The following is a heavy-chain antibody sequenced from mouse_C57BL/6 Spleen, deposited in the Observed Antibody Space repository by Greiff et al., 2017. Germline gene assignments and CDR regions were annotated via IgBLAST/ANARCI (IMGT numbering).Heavy chain of an antibody. CDR1: GSTFPSYW. CDR3: AMGTGMDY. D-gene: IGHD4-1*01. Sequence: VQLQQPGAELVQPGASVKVSCKASGSTFPSYWVPCVKQRPGQGLEWIGRIHPSDSDTNYTQKFNGKATLTVDTSSSTAYMQLSSLTSEDSAVYYCAMGTGMDYWGQGTSVTVSS. V-gene: IGHV1-74*01. CDR2: IHPSDSDT. J-gene: IGHJ4*01.